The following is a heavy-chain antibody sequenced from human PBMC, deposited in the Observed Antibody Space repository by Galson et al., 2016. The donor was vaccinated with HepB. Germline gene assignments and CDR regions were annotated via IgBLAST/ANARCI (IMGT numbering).Heavy chain of an antibody. V-gene: IGHV3-33*01. CDR2: IWYDGSSK. D-gene: IGHD2-8*01. J-gene: IGHJ4*02. CDR1: GFIYNTHA. CDR3: ARDTGHGECLLDY. Sequence: SLRLSCAASGFIYNTHAMHWVRQAPGKGLEWVAVIWYDGSSKFYTDSVKGRFSISRDNAKNPQYLQMNSLGAEDTAVYYCARDTGHGECLLDYWGQGTLVTVSS.